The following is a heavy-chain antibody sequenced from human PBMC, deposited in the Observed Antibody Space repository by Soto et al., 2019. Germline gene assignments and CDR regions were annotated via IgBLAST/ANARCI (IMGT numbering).Heavy chain of an antibody. D-gene: IGHD3-16*01. Sequence: QVQLVQSGDEVKKPGASVKVSCKASGYIFVNYGIAWVRQAPGQGLEWMGWISPYNGNTHYATKVQGRLTMTTDTSTSTAEMDLGSLTSDDTAVYYCAMVDNYVTPTPQDVWGQGTTVTVSS. CDR2: ISPYNGNT. V-gene: IGHV1-18*01. CDR3: AMVDNYVTPTPQDV. J-gene: IGHJ6*02. CDR1: GYIFVNYG.